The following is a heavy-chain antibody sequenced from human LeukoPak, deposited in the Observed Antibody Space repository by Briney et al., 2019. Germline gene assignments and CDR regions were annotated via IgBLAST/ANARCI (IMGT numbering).Heavy chain of an antibody. Sequence: HPGRSLRLSCAASGFTFSSYGMHWVRQAPGKGLEWVAVIWYDGSNKYYADSVKGRFTISRDNSKNTLYLQMNSLRAEDTAVYYCARAGALVGATRYYYYYMDVWGKGTTVTVSS. V-gene: IGHV3-33*01. CDR2: IWYDGSNK. CDR3: ARAGALVGATRYYYYYMDV. D-gene: IGHD1-26*01. J-gene: IGHJ6*03. CDR1: GFTFSSYG.